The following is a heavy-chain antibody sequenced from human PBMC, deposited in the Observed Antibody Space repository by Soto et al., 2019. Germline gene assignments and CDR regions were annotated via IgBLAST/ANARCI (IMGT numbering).Heavy chain of an antibody. CDR3: ARSQFGGGDYYYYYGMDV. J-gene: IGHJ6*02. D-gene: IGHD3-16*01. V-gene: IGHV1-69*13. CDR1: GGTFNSYA. CDR2: IIPIFGTA. Sequence: SVKVSCKASGGTFNSYAISWVRQAPGQGLEWMGGIIPIFGTANYAQKFQGRVTITADESTSTAYMELSSLRSEDTAVYYCARSQFGGGDYYYYYGMDVWGQGTTVTVSS.